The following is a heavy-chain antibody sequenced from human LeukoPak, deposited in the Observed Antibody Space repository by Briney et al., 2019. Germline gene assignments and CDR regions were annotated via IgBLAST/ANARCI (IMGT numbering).Heavy chain of an antibody. J-gene: IGHJ4*02. D-gene: IGHD6-13*01. CDR1: GFTFDDYA. V-gene: IGHV3-9*01. Sequence: GGSLRLSCAASGFTFDDYAMHWVRQAPGKGLEWVSGISWNSGSIGYADSVKGRFTISRDNAKNSLYLQMNSLRAEDTALYYCAKAPGFSSSWGYFDYWGQGTLVTVSS. CDR2: ISWNSGSI. CDR3: AKAPGFSSSWGYFDY.